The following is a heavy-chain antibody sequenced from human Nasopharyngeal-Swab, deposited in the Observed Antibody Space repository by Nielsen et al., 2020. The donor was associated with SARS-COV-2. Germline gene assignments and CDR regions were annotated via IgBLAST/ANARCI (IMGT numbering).Heavy chain of an antibody. CDR1: GFTFSSYW. CDR3: ARDMDPKTFTMVRGPLGY. CDR2: IKQDGSEK. Sequence: GESLKISCAASGFTFSSYWMSWVSQAPGKGLEWVANIKQDGSEKYYVDSVKGRFTISRDNAKNSLYLQMNSLRAEDTAVYYCARDMDPKTFTMVRGPLGYWGQGTLVTVSS. D-gene: IGHD3-10*01. V-gene: IGHV3-7*01. J-gene: IGHJ4*02.